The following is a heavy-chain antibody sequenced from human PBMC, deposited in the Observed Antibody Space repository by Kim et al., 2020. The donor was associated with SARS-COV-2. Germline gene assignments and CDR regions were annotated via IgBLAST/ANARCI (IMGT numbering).Heavy chain of an antibody. D-gene: IGHD6-6*01. V-gene: IGHV4-34*01. J-gene: IGHJ4*02. CDR3: ARGGAARLYSFDC. Sequence: SHPSMKSEVTISVDTSKNQFARKTGAVTAADTAVYYCARGGAARLYSFDCWGQGTLVTVSS.